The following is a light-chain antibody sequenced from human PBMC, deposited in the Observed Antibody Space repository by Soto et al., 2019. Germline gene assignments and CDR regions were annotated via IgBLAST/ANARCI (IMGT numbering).Light chain of an antibody. V-gene: IGLV1-47*02. Sequence: QSVLTQPPSASGTPGQKVFISCSGSSSNIGGTNYAYWYQQLPGAAPKLLIHSNNLRPSGVPERISGSKFGTAASLAISGLRSGDEAVYYCASWDGRMGAVVFGGGTKGTVL. CDR1: SSNIGGTNY. CDR3: ASWDGRMGAVV. J-gene: IGLJ2*01. CDR2: SNN.